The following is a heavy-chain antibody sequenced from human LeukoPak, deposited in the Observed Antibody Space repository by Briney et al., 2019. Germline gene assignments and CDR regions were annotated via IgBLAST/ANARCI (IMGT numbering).Heavy chain of an antibody. CDR2: IKPDIGDT. J-gene: IGHJ4*02. Sequence: AAVNVSCKPSGYTFTVHYLHWLRPAPRQGLAWMEWIKPDIGDTTFAQNFQGRVTMTSDTSINTAYRELSSLTSDDTAMYYCARDHDYGPDYWGQGTLVTVSA. V-gene: IGHV1-2*02. CDR3: ARDHDYGPDY. D-gene: IGHD4/OR15-4a*01. CDR1: GYTFTVHY.